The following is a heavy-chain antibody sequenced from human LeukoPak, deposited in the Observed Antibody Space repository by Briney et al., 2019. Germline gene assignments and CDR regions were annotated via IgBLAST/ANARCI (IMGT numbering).Heavy chain of an antibody. Sequence: SQTLSLTCTVSGGSISSGGYYWSWIRQHPGKGLEWIGYIYYSGSTYYSPSLKSRVTISVDTSKNQFSLKLSSVTAADTAVYYCARDLYSSSWYGGRWFDPWGQGTLVTVSS. CDR1: GGSISSGGYY. V-gene: IGHV4-31*03. CDR3: ARDLYSSSWYGGRWFDP. J-gene: IGHJ5*02. D-gene: IGHD6-13*01. CDR2: IYYSGST.